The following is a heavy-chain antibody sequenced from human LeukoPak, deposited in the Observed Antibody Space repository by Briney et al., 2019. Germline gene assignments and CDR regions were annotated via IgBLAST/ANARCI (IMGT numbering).Heavy chain of an antibody. CDR1: GFTFSSYA. V-gene: IGHV3-23*01. D-gene: IGHD5-12*01. CDR2: ISGSGYST. CDR3: AKEAGYSGYDYPDY. J-gene: IGHJ4*02. Sequence: GGSLRLSCAASGFTFSSYAMSWVRQAPGKGLEWVSAISGSGYSTYYADSVKGRFTISRNNSKNPLYLKMNSLRAVDTAVYYCAKEAGYSGYDYPDYWGQGTLVTVSS.